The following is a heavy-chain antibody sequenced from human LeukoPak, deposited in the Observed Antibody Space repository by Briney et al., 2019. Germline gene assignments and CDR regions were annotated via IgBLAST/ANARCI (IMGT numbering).Heavy chain of an antibody. V-gene: IGHV4-34*01. CDR1: GGSFSGYY. J-gene: IGHJ6*02. CDR3: ASLGITIFGVVMEPAYYYYYGMDV. D-gene: IGHD3-3*01. Sequence: SETLSLTCAVYGGSFSGYYWSWIRQPPGKGLEWIGEINHSGSTNYNPSLKSRVTISVDTSKNQFSLKLSSVTAADTAVYYCASLGITIFGVVMEPAYYYYYGMDVWGQGTTVTVSS. CDR2: INHSGST.